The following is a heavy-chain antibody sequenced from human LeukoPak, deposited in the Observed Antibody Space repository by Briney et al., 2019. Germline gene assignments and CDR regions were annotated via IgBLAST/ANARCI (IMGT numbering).Heavy chain of an antibody. D-gene: IGHD3-10*01. CDR2: VSDSGGST. CDR1: GITLIDYC. CDR3: AKRGVVIRVILGGFHKEANYFDS. V-gene: IGHV3-23*01. Sequence: GGSLRLSCAVSGITLIDYCMGWVRQAPGEGLEWVAGVSDSGGSTNYADSVKGRFTVSRDNPKNTLYLKMNSLRAEDTAVYFCAKRGVVIRVILGGFHKEANYFDSWGQGALATVSS. J-gene: IGHJ4*02.